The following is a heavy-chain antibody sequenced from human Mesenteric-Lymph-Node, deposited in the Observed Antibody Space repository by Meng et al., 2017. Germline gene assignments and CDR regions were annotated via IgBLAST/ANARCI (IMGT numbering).Heavy chain of an antibody. J-gene: IGHJ4*02. V-gene: IGHV3-48*03. CDR3: ARDREGSGSYTPFDY. CDR1: GFTFSSYE. D-gene: IGHD3-10*01. CDR2: ISSSGSTI. Sequence: GGSLRPSCAAPGFTFSSYEMNWVRQAPGKGLEWVSYISSSGSTIYYADSVKGRFTISRDNAKNSLYLQMNSLRAEDTAVYYCARDREGSGSYTPFDYWGQGTLVTVSS.